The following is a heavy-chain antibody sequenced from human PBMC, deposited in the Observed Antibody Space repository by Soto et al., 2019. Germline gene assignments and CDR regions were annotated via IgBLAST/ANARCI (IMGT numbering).Heavy chain of an antibody. D-gene: IGHD3-10*01. CDR3: ARDREYYGSGSYYDY. CDR1: GYTFTGYY. V-gene: IGHV1-2*02. J-gene: IGHJ4*02. CDR2: INPNSGGT. Sequence: ASVKVSCKASGYTFTGYYMHWVRQAPGQGLEWMGWINPNSGGTNYAQKFQGRVTMTRDTSISTAYMELSRLRSDDTAVYYCARDREYYGSGSYYDYWGQGTLVTVS.